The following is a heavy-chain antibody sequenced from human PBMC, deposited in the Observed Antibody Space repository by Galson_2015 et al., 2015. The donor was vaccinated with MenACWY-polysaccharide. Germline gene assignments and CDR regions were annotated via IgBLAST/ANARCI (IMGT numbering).Heavy chain of an antibody. CDR2: ISGSGGST. J-gene: IGHJ4*02. Sequence: SLRLSCAASGFTFSSYAMGWVRQAPGKGLEWVSAISGSGGSTYYADSVKGRFTISRDNSKNTLYLQMNSLRAEDTAVYYCAKDLRFARWSHDDYWGQGTLVTVSS. V-gene: IGHV3-23*01. CDR3: AKDLRFARWSHDDY. CDR1: GFTFSSYA. D-gene: IGHD4-23*01.